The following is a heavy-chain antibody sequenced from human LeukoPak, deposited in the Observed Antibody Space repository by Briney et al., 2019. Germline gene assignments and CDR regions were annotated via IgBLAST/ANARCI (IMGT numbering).Heavy chain of an antibody. D-gene: IGHD3-3*01. CDR1: GFTFSSYS. J-gene: IGHJ5*02. CDR3: ARDTRHYDFWSGYPNWFDP. V-gene: IGHV3-21*01. CDR2: ISSSSSYI. Sequence: PGGSLRLSCAASGFTFSSYSMNLVRQAPGKGLEWVSSISSSSSYIYYADSVKGRFTISRDNAKNSLYLQMNSLRAEDTAVYYCARDTRHYDFWSGYPNWFDPWGQGTLVAVSS.